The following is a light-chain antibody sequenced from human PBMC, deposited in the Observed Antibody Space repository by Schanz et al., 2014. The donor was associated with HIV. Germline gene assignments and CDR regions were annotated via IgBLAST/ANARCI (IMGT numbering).Light chain of an antibody. Sequence: EIVLTQSPATLSLSPGERVTLSCRTTQIISTSLAWYQQRPGQPPRLLLYDASNRATGIPARFSGSGSGTDFTLTISSLEPEDFAVYYCQQRSNWSTWTFGQGTKVEIK. J-gene: IGKJ1*01. CDR1: QIISTS. V-gene: IGKV3-11*01. CDR2: DAS. CDR3: QQRSNWSTWT.